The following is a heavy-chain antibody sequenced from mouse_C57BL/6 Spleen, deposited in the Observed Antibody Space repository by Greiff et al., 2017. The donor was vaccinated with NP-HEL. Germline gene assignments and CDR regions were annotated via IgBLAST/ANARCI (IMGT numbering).Heavy chain of an antibody. CDR3: AREGGNYYFDY. J-gene: IGHJ2*01. V-gene: IGHV1-82*01. CDR1: GYAFSSSW. Sequence: VKLQESGPELVKPGASVKISCKASGYAFSSSWMNWVKQRPGKGLEWIGRIYPGDGDTNYNGKFKGKATLTADKSSSTAYMQLSSLTSEDSAVYFCAREGGNYYFDYWGQGTTLTVSS. CDR2: IYPGDGDT. D-gene: IGHD2-1*01.